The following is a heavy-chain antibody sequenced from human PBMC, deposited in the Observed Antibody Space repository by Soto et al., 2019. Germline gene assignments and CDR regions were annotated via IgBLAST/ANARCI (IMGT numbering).Heavy chain of an antibody. Sequence: QVQLVESGGGVVQPGRSLRLSCAASGFTFNTYGMHWVRQAPGKGLVWLAVISYDGGVTYYADSVQGRFTISRDNSKNTLYLQMNSLSPEDTAMYYCARDSIMEYGGWFDPWGQGTLVTVSS. J-gene: IGHJ5*02. D-gene: IGHD3-16*01. CDR2: ISYDGGVT. V-gene: IGHV3-30*03. CDR3: ARDSIMEYGGWFDP. CDR1: GFTFNTYG.